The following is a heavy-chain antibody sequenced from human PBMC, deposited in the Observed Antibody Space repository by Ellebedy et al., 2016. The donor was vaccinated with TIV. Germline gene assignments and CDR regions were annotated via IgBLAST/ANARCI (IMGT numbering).Heavy chain of an antibody. D-gene: IGHD3-3*01. CDR2: IWYDGSNK. V-gene: IGHV3-33*08. Sequence: GESLKISCAASGFTFSSYGMHWVRQAPGKGLEWVAVIWYDGSNKYYADSVKGRFTISRDNSKNTLYLQMNSLRAEDTAVYYCAREVMLGEWFPFYYYGMDVWGQGTTVTVSS. CDR1: GFTFSSYG. CDR3: AREVMLGEWFPFYYYGMDV. J-gene: IGHJ6*02.